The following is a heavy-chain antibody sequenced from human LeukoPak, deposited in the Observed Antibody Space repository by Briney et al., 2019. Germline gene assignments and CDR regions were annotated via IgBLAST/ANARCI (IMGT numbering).Heavy chain of an antibody. CDR2: MNTNSGNT. J-gene: IGHJ4*02. Sequence: ASVKVSCKASGYTFTSYDINWARQATGQGLEWMGWMNTNSGNTGYAQKFEGSVSVNRNTSMSTAYMELSSVRSEATAVYYCARGGGSYFFDYWGQGTLVTVSS. V-gene: IGHV1-8*01. CDR1: GYTFTSYD. CDR3: ARGGGSYFFDY. D-gene: IGHD1-26*01.